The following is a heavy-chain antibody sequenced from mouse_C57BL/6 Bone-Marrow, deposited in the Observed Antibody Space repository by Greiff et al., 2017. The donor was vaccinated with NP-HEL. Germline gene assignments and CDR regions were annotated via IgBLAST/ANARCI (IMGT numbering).Heavy chain of an antibody. D-gene: IGHD1-1*01. CDR1: GFSLTSYA. Sequence: QVQLKESGPGLVAPSQSLSITCTVSGFSLTSYAISWVRQPPGKGLEWLGVIWTGGGTNYTSALKSRLSISKNNSKSQVFLKMNSLQTDDTSRYYCARNPYYYGSSYAMDYWGQGTSVTVSS. V-gene: IGHV2-9-1*01. CDR2: IWTGGGT. CDR3: ARNPYYYGSSYAMDY. J-gene: IGHJ4*01.